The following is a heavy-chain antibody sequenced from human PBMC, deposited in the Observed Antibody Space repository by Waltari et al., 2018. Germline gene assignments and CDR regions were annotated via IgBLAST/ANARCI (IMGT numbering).Heavy chain of an antibody. CDR3: ARDKTPVDY. D-gene: IGHD2-15*01. CDR2: ISCSSRTI. J-gene: IGHJ4*02. V-gene: IGHV3-48*04. Sequence: EVQLVESGGGLVQPGGSLRLSCAASGCIFSTYSMNWVRQAPGKGLEWLSYISCSSRTIYYAGSVKGRFTISRDNTKNSLYLHMNSLRAEDTAIYYCARDKTPVDYRGQGTLVTVSS. CDR1: GCIFSTYS.